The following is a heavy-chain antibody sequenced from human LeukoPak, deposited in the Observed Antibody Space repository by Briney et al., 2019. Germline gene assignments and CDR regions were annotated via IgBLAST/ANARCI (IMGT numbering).Heavy chain of an antibody. V-gene: IGHV3-21*01. Sequence: GGSLRLSCAASGFTSSSYSMNWVRQPPGKGLEWVSSISSSSSYIYYADSVKGRFTISRGNAKNPLSLQMNSLRAEDTAVYYCARDRYDAIFDYWGRGTLVTVSS. D-gene: IGHD3-22*01. CDR2: ISSSSSYI. J-gene: IGHJ4*02. CDR1: GFTSSSYS. CDR3: ARDRYDAIFDY.